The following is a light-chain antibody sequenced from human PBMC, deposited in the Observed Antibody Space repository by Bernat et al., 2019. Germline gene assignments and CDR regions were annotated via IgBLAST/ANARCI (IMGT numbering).Light chain of an antibody. CDR2: EVN. V-gene: IGLV2-23*02. CDR3: CSHAGSRTWV. J-gene: IGLJ3*02. Sequence: QSALTQPASVSGSPGQSITISCTGTSSDVGNYNFVSWYQQYPGKAPKLIIYEVNKWPSGVSNRFSGSKSGNTASLTISGLQAEDEADYYCCSHAGSRTWVFGGRTKLTVL. CDR1: SSDVGNYNF.